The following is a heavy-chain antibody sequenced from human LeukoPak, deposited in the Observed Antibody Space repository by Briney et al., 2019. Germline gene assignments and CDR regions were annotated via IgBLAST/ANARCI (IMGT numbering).Heavy chain of an antibody. CDR2: IIPIFGTA. CDR3: ARLHSSGWPLECMDV. CDR1: GGTFSSYA. J-gene: IGHJ6*02. Sequence: ASVKVSCKASGGTFSSYAISWVRQAPGQGLEWMGGIIPIFGTANYAQKFQGRVTMTTDASTSTVYMELRSLRSDDTAVYYCARLHSSGWPLECMDVWGQGTTVTVSS. V-gene: IGHV1-69*05. D-gene: IGHD6-19*01.